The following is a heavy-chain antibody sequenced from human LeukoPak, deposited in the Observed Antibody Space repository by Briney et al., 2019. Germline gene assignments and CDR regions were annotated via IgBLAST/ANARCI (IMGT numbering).Heavy chain of an antibody. J-gene: IGHJ4*02. CDR1: GFTFGSYA. Sequence: GGSLRLSCAASGFTFGSYAMSWVRQAPGKGLEWVSAISGSGGSTYYADSVKGRFTISRDNSKNTLYLQMNSLGAEDTAVYYCAKARGVVVAATPSRWGQGTLVTVSS. V-gene: IGHV3-23*01. D-gene: IGHD2-15*01. CDR2: ISGSGGST. CDR3: AKARGVVVAATPSR.